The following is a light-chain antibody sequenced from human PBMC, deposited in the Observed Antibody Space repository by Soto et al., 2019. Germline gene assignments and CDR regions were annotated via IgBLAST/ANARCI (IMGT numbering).Light chain of an antibody. CDR1: QSVNSN. CDR3: QQYNSWPLT. Sequence: EIVMTQSPVTLSVSPGERATLSCRASQSVNSNLAWYQQKPGQAPRLLIYAASTGATGITARFSGSGSGSDFTLTISSLQSEDFAVYYCQQYNSWPLTFGPGTKVDIK. V-gene: IGKV3-15*01. J-gene: IGKJ3*01. CDR2: AAS.